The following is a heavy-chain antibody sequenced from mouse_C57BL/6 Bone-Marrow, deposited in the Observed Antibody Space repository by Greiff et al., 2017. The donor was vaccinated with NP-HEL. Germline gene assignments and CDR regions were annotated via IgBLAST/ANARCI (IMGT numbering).Heavy chain of an antibody. CDR1: GYTFTSYG. CDR2: IYPRSGNT. Sequence: QVQLQQSGAELARPGASVKLSCKASGYTFTSYGISWVKQRTGQGLEWIGEIYPRSGNTYYNEKFKGKATLTADKSSSTAYMQLNSLTSEDSAVYFCARSHDYDEGYYYAMDYWGQGTSVTVSS. CDR3: ARSHDYDEGYYYAMDY. D-gene: IGHD2-4*01. J-gene: IGHJ4*01. V-gene: IGHV1-81*01.